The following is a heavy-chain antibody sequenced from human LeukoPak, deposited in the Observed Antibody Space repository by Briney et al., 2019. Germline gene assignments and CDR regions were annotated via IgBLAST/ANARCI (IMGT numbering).Heavy chain of an antibody. CDR3: ARGGADGFLQWLFLDY. CDR2: IRYDGSNK. Sequence: GGSLRLSCAASGFTFSSYGMHWVRQAPGKGLEWVAFIRYDGSNKYYADSVKGRFTISRDNSKNTLYLQMNSLRAEATDAYYCARGGADGFLQWLFLDYWGPGTLVTVSS. J-gene: IGHJ4*01. D-gene: IGHD3-3*01. V-gene: IGHV3-30*02. CDR1: GFTFSSYG.